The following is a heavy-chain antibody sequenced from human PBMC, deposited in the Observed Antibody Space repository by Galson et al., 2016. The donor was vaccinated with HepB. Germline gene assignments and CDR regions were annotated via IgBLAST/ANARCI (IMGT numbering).Heavy chain of an antibody. Sequence: SLRLSCAASGFTFKNYAMNWVRQAPGKGLEWVAVIWYDGSNKYYADSVKGRFTISRDNSKNTLYLQMNSLRDEDTAAYYCATMDYNANSAYWGQGTLVTVSS. V-gene: IGHV3-33*08. CDR2: IWYDGSNK. CDR3: ATMDYNANSAY. CDR1: GFTFKNYA. J-gene: IGHJ4*02. D-gene: IGHD4-11*01.